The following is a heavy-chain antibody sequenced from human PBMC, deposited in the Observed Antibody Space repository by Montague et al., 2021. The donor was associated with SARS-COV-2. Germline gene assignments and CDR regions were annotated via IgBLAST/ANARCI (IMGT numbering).Heavy chain of an antibody. J-gene: IGHJ3*02. CDR3: GRLRGDYGGTYDTFDI. D-gene: IGHD4-23*01. V-gene: IGHV4-39*01. Sequence: SETLSLTCTVSGGSISSRSYYWGWIRQPPGKGLEWIGSIYYSGSTYYNPSLKSRVTISVDTSKNQFSLKLSSVTAADTAVYYCGRLRGDYGGTYDTFDIWGQGTMVTVSS. CDR1: GGSISSRSYY. CDR2: IYYSGST.